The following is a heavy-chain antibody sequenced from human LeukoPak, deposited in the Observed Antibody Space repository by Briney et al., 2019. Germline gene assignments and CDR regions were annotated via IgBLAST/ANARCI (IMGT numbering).Heavy chain of an antibody. V-gene: IGHV4-38-2*02. CDR3: AGYASSGRRDAFDI. Sequence: SETLSLTCTVSGYSISSGYYWGWIRQSPGKGLEWIGSIYHGGSTYYNPSLRSRVIVSVDTSKNHFSLKMSSVTAADTAVYYCAGYASSGRRDAFDIWGQGTMVTVSS. CDR2: IYHGGST. CDR1: GYSISSGYY. D-gene: IGHD3-22*01. J-gene: IGHJ3*02.